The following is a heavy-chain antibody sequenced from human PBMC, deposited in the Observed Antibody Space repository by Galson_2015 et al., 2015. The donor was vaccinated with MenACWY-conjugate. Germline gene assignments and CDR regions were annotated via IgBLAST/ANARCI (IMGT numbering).Heavy chain of an antibody. D-gene: IGHD1-26*01. J-gene: IGHJ3*02. CDR1: PPPPRTPS. Sequence: ETLSLPPPPPPPPPRTPSCTRPRPPPGTRLEWLGYIYYSGSTNYNPSLKSRVTISVDTSKNQFSLKLSSVTAADTAVYYCASLVGATSAFDIWGQGTMVTVSS. V-gene: IGHV4-59*08. CDR2: IYYSGST. CDR3: ASLVGATSAFDI.